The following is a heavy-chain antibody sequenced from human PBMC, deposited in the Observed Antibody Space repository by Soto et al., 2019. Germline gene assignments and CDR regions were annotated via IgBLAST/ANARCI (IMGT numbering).Heavy chain of an antibody. D-gene: IGHD4-17*01. Sequence: XSVNVSCKASGYTFTRYGISWVRQAPGQGLEWMGWXSAYNXNANYEKKLRXXVTMTKDXXTSKDYMEMRSLRSDDTAVYYCARDDYGGDSDYWGQGTLVTVSS. J-gene: IGHJ4*02. CDR3: ARDDYGGDSDY. CDR1: GYTFTRYG. V-gene: IGHV1-18*01. CDR2: XSAYNXNA.